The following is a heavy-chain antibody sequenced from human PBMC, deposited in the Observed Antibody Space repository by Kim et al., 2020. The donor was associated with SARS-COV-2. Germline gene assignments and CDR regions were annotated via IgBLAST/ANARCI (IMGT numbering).Heavy chain of an antibody. J-gene: IGHJ4*02. D-gene: IGHD6-13*01. CDR3: ASGAKYGSSWYSFDY. Sequence: DSVKGRFTISRDNAKNSLYLQMNSLRAEDTAVYYCASGAKYGSSWYSFDYWGQGTLVTVSS. V-gene: IGHV3-7*03.